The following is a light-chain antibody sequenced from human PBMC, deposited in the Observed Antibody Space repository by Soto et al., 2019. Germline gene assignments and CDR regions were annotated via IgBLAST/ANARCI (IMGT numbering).Light chain of an antibody. Sequence: EIVLTQSPATLSLSPGERATLSCTASQSVSSYLAWYQQKPGQAPRLLIYDASNRATGIPARFSGSGSATDFTLTISSLEPEDFAVYYCQQRSNWPLTFGGGTKV. V-gene: IGKV3-11*01. CDR2: DAS. J-gene: IGKJ4*01. CDR1: QSVSSY. CDR3: QQRSNWPLT.